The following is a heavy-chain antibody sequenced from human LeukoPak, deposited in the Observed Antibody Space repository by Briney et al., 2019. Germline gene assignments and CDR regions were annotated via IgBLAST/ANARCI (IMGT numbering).Heavy chain of an antibody. J-gene: IGHJ4*02. Sequence: GGSLRLSCAASGFTFSSYAMSWVRQAPGKGLEWVSAISGSGGSTYYADSVKGRFTISRDNSKNTLYLQLNSLRAEDTAVYYCAKDLGLYYYGSGSYSPRNFDYWGQGTLVTVSS. CDR2: ISGSGGST. CDR3: AKDLGLYYYGSGSYSPRNFDY. V-gene: IGHV3-23*01. D-gene: IGHD3-10*01. CDR1: GFTFSSYA.